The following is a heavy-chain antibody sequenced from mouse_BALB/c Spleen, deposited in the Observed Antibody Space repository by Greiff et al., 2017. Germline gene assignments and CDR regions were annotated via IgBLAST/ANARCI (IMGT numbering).Heavy chain of an antibody. CDR3: ARSNGNYLYWYFDV. V-gene: IGHV14-3*02. CDR1: GFNIKDTY. CDR2: IDPANGNT. Sequence: EVQLQQSGAELVKPGASVKLSCTASGFNIKDTYMHWVKQRPEQGLEWIGRIDPANGNTKYDPKFQGKATITADTSSNTAYLQLSSLTSEDTAVYYCARSNGNYLYWYFDVWGAGTTVTVSS. J-gene: IGHJ1*01. D-gene: IGHD2-1*01.